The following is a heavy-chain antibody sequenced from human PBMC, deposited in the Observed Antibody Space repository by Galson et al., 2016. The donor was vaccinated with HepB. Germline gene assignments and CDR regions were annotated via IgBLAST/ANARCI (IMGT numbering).Heavy chain of an antibody. D-gene: IGHD1-1*01. J-gene: IGHJ4*02. CDR2: ISYDGNYK. CDR3: ARGGNVRTFDY. V-gene: IGHV3-30-3*01. Sequence: SLRLSCAASGFTFSNYAIHWVRQAPGKGLEWVAVISYDGNYKYYVDSVKGRFTISRDNSKSTLFLQMNSLRAEDTAVYYCARGGNVRTFDYWGQGTLVTVSS. CDR1: GFTFSNYA.